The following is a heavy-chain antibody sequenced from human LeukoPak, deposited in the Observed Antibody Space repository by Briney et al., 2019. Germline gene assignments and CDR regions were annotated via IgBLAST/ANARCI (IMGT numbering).Heavy chain of an antibody. D-gene: IGHD3-10*01. CDR3: ARARRSISRIDYYGSGSYGYYFDY. CDR1: GGSISTHY. V-gene: IGHV4-4*07. CDR2: IYTSGST. J-gene: IGHJ4*02. Sequence: SETLSLTCTVSGGSISTHYCNWVRQPAGKGLEWIGRIYTSGSTNYNPSLKSRVTMSVDTSKNQFSLKLSSVTAADTAVYYCARARRSISRIDYYGSGSYGYYFDYWGQGTLVTVSS.